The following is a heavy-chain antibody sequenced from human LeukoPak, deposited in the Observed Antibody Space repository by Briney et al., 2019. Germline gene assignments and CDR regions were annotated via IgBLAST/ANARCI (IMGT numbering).Heavy chain of an antibody. CDR2: IYYSGST. D-gene: IGHD3-16*01. J-gene: IGHJ4*02. CDR3: ARVWGSSLFLFDY. V-gene: IGHV4-59*01. CDR1: GGSISSYY. Sequence: SETLSLTCTVSGGSISSYYWSWIRQPPGKGLEWIGYIYYSGSTNYNPSLKSRDTISVDTSKNQFSLKLSSVTAADTAVYYCARVWGSSLFLFDYWGQGTLVTVSS.